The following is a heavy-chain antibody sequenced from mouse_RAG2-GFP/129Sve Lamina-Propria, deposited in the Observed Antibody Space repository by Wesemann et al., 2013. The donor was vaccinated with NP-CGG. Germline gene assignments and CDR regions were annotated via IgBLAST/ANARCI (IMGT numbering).Heavy chain of an antibody. Sequence: QVQLQQPGAELVKPGASVKLSCKASGYTFTSYWMHWVKQRPGQGLEWIGMIHPNSGSTNYNEKFKSKATLTVDKSSSTAYMQLSSLTSEDSAVYYCADNYYGSSAWFAYWGQGTLVTVSA. V-gene: IGHV1-64*01. CDR3: ADNYYGSSAWFAY. D-gene: IGHD1-1*01. J-gene: IGHJ3*01. CDR2: IHPNSGST. CDR1: GYTFTSYW.